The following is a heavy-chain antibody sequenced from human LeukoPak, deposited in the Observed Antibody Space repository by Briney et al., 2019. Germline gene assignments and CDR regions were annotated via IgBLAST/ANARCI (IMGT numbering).Heavy chain of an antibody. Sequence: GRSLRLSCAASGFTFSSYGMHWVRQAPGKGLEWVAGLSYDGSKSYYADSVKGRFTISRDNSENTLFLQMNSLSTEDTAVYYCAKTTTGYSSGRYPGWPVDYWGQGTLVTVSS. CDR2: LSYDGSKS. CDR1: GFTFSSYG. CDR3: AKTTTGYSSGRYPGWPVDY. D-gene: IGHD6-19*01. V-gene: IGHV3-30*18. J-gene: IGHJ4*02.